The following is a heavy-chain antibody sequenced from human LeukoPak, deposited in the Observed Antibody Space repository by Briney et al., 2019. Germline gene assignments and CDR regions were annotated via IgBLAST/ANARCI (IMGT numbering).Heavy chain of an antibody. V-gene: IGHV1-69-2*01. CDR3: AAQPGGGVAAAVHDGY. CDR1: GYTFTDYY. Sequence: ASVKVSCKVSGYTFTDYYMHWVQQAPGKGLEWMGLVDPEDGETMYAEKFQGRVTITADTSTDTAYLELSSLRAEDTAVYYCAAQPGGGVAAAVHDGYWGQGTLVTVSS. CDR2: VDPEDGET. J-gene: IGHJ4*02. D-gene: IGHD6-13*01.